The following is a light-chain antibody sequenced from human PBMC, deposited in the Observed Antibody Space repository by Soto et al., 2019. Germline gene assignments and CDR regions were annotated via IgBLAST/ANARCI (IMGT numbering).Light chain of an antibody. CDR1: ISNIGSNA. CDR2: TNN. CDR3: CSYAGSYNWV. J-gene: IGLJ3*02. V-gene: IGLV1-44*01. Sequence: QSVLTQPPSASGTPGQRVTISCSGSISNIGSNAVNWYQQLPGTAPKLLIYTNNQRPSGVPDRFSGSKSGTSASLAISGLQTEDEADYYCCSYAGSYNWVFGGGTKLTVL.